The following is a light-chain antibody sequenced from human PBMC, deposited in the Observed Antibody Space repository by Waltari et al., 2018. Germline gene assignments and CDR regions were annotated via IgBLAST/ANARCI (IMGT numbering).Light chain of an antibody. CDR1: ESVSSN. J-gene: IGKJ1*01. CDR3: QQYANWPPWT. V-gene: IGKV3-15*01. Sequence: IEMTQSPATLSVSPGEKATLSCRASESVSSNLAWYQQKPGQPPRLLIFGASARATGIPARFSGSGSGTEFTLTISSMQSEDFALYYCQQYANWPPWTFGQGTKV. CDR2: GAS.